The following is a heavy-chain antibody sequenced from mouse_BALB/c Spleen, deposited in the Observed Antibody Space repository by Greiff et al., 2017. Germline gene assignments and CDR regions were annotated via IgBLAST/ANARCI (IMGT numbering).Heavy chain of an antibody. CDR1: GYTFSSYW. Sequence: QVQLKQSGAELMKPGASVKISCKATGYTFSSYWIEWVKQRPGHGLEWIGEILPGSGSTNYNEKFKGKATFTADTSSNTAYMQLSSLTSEDSAVYYCALYDGYYLYAMDYWGQGTSVTVSS. V-gene: IGHV1-9*01. D-gene: IGHD2-3*01. J-gene: IGHJ4*01. CDR2: ILPGSGST. CDR3: ALYDGYYLYAMDY.